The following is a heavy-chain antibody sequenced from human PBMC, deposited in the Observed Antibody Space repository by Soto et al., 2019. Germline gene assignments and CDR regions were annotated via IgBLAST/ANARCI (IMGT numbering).Heavy chain of an antibody. D-gene: IGHD4-17*01. CDR1: VAPFTVNSYS. CDR3: ARRSTVTYDY. J-gene: IGHJ4*02. Sequence: RKLRNSGPERVKLWGPLSLPGTVSVAPFTVNSYSWGGFRKPPGKGREWFGSFYYSESTYFNPSLKSLVTISVDTSKNPFSLKLSAVTAADTAVYYCARRSTVTYDYWGQGILVTVSS. V-gene: IGHV4-39*01. CDR2: FYYSEST.